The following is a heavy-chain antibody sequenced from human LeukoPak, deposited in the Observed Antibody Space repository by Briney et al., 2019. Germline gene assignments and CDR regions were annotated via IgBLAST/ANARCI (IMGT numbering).Heavy chain of an antibody. Sequence: SETLSFTCTVSGGSISSGGYYWSWIRQHPGKGLEWIGYIYYSGSTYYNPSLKSRVTISVDTSKNQFSLKLSSVTAADTAVYYCAREVYGGPLFDYWGQGTLVTVSS. V-gene: IGHV4-31*03. CDR3: AREVYGGPLFDY. CDR2: IYYSGST. D-gene: IGHD4-23*01. CDR1: GGSISSGGYY. J-gene: IGHJ4*02.